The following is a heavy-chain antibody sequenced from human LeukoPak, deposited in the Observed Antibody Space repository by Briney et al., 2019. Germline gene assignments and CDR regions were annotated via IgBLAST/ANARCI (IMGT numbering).Heavy chain of an antibody. J-gene: IGHJ6*03. CDR3: ARLLMMTHMDV. CDR1: GDSISTSSYY. V-gene: IGHV4-39*01. CDR2: IYYSGSP. D-gene: IGHD3-16*01. Sequence: SETLSLTCSVSGDSISTSSYYWGWIRQPPGKGLEWIGTIYYSGSPYYNPSLTSRVTISVDTSKNQFSLKLSSVTAADTAVYYCARLLMMTHMDVWGKGTTVTVSS.